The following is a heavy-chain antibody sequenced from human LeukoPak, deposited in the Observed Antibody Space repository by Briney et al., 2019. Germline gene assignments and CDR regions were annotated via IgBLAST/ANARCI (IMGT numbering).Heavy chain of an antibody. V-gene: IGHV3-23*01. J-gene: IGHJ4*02. CDR2: ITGGGDST. CDR1: GFTFEGSA. CDR3: AKNIREQHLCEFNY. Sequence: PGGSLRLSCAASGFTFEGSAMSWVRQAPGKGLEWVPVITGGGDSTYYADSVKGRFTISRDNSKKTLFLQVNSLRAEDTAVYFCAKNIREQHLCEFNYWGQGIVVTVSS. D-gene: IGHD6-13*01.